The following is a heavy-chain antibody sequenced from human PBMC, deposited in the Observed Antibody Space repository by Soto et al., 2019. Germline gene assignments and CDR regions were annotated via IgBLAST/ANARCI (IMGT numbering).Heavy chain of an antibody. V-gene: IGHV3-21*01. J-gene: IGHJ5*02. Sequence: EVQLVESGGGLVKPGGSLRLSCAASGFTFSSYSMNWVRQAPGKGLEWVSSISSSSSYIYYADSVKGRFTISRDNGQNSLYLQMNSLRAEDTAVYYCARDPGDYDVWSGYYGGWRNWCDTGGEGTLVTVSS. CDR2: ISSSSSYI. CDR1: GFTFSSYS. CDR3: ARDPGDYDVWSGYYGGWRNWCDT. D-gene: IGHD3-3*01.